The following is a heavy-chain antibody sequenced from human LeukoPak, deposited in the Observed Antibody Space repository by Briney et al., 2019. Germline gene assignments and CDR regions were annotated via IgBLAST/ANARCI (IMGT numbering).Heavy chain of an antibody. V-gene: IGHV3-23*01. CDR1: GFTFSSYG. D-gene: IGHD3-10*01. J-gene: IGHJ5*02. Sequence: GGSLRLSCAASGFTFSSYGMSWVRQAPGKGLEWVSAISGSGGSTYYADSVKGRFTISRDNSNNTLYLQMNSLRAEDTAVYYCASVRGVIRFDPWGQGTLVTVSS. CDR3: ASVRGVIRFDP. CDR2: ISGSGGST.